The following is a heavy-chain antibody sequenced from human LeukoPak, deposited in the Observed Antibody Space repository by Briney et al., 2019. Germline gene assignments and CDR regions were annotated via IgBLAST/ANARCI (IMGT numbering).Heavy chain of an antibody. J-gene: IGHJ4*02. CDR1: GGSLSNYY. Sequence: SETLSLTCTVSGGSLSNYYWSWIRQPPGKGLEWIGYIYYSGSINYNPSLKSRVTISVDMSKNQFSLQLSSVTAADTAVYYCARQSRDGDYIAKFFDYWGQGPLVTVTS. V-gene: IGHV4-59*08. D-gene: IGHD4-17*01. CDR2: IYYSGSI. CDR3: ARQSRDGDYIAKFFDY.